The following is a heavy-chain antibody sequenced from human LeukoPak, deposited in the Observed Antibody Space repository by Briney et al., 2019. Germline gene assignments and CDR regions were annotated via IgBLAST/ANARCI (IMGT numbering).Heavy chain of an antibody. J-gene: IGHJ4*02. CDR3: AKNLRTSVAAFEY. V-gene: IGHV3-23*01. Sequence: GGSLRLSCTASGFTFSNYAMTWVRQAPGKGLEWISAIGPRSNSIYYSDSVRGRFTVSRDNSKNTLYLQMNRLTAEDTAVYYCAKNLRTSVAAFEYWGQGTMVTVSS. CDR1: GFTFSNYA. D-gene: IGHD6-19*01. CDR2: IGPRSNSI.